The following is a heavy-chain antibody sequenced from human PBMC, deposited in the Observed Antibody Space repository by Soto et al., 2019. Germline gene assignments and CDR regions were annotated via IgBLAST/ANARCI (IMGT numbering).Heavy chain of an antibody. J-gene: IGHJ5*02. CDR2: IIGSGATT. D-gene: IGHD2-2*01. CDR1: GVTFSSYA. V-gene: IGHV3-23*01. Sequence: XGSLRLSCAASGVTFSSYAMSWVRQPPGKGLEWVSAIIGSGATTYYADSVKGRFTISRDNSKNTLYLQMNSLRVDDTAVYYCAKDMRFDHWGQGTLVTVSS. CDR3: AKDMRFDH.